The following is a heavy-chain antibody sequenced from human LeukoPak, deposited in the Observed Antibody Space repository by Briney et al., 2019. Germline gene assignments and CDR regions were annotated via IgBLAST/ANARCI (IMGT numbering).Heavy chain of an antibody. V-gene: IGHV3-74*01. CDR3: VRGSAGMSPALGS. J-gene: IGHJ5*02. Sequence: QPGGSLRLSCVASRFTFSIYWMHWVRQGPGKGLVCVSRINGDGTYTDYAESVKGRFTFSRDNAKNTLYLQMNSLRAEDTAVYYCVRGSAGMSPALGSWGQGTLVTVSS. CDR2: INGDGTYT. CDR1: RFTFSIYW. D-gene: IGHD1-26*01.